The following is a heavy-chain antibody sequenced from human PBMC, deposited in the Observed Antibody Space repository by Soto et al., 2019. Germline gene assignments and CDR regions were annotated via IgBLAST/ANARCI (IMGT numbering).Heavy chain of an antibody. CDR1: GFTFSSYG. Sequence: QTGGSLRLSCAAAGFTFSSYGMHWVRQAPGKGLEGVAVIWYDGSRTNYGDSVKGRFTISRDNSKNTLFLQMNGLRGEDTAVYYCAKEGHSYALDYWGQGALVTVSS. CDR2: IWYDGSRT. CDR3: AKEGHSYALDY. D-gene: IGHD3-16*01. J-gene: IGHJ4*02. V-gene: IGHV3-30*02.